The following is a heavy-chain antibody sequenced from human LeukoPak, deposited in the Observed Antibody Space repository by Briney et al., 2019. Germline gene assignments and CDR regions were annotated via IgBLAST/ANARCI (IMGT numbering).Heavy chain of an antibody. V-gene: IGHV3-30*03. J-gene: IGHJ4*02. D-gene: IGHD2-2*01. CDR2: ISYDGSNK. CDR3: ARESLQAAMADY. CDR1: GFTFSSYG. Sequence: GRSLRLSCAASGFTFSSYGMHWVRQAPGKGLEWVAVISYDGSNKYYADSVKGRFTISRDNAKNSLYLQMNSLRAEDTAVYYCARESLQAAMADYWGQGTLVTVSS.